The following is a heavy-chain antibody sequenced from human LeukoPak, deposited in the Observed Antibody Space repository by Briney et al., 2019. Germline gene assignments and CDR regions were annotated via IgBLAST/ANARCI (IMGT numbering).Heavy chain of an antibody. CDR3: ARRGSMITFGGVDAFDI. V-gene: IGHV3-23*01. Sequence: GGSLRLSCAASGFTFSSYAMSWVRQAPGKGLEWVSAISGSGGSTYYADSVKGRFTISRDNSKNTLYLQMNSLRAEDTAVYYCARRGSMITFGGVDAFDIWGQGTMVTVSS. CDR1: GFTFSSYA. CDR2: ISGSGGST. D-gene: IGHD3-16*01. J-gene: IGHJ3*02.